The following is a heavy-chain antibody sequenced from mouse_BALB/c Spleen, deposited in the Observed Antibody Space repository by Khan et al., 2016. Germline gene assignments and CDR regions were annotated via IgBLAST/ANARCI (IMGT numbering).Heavy chain of an antibody. Sequence: EVELVESGGGLIQPGDSLRLSCATAGFTFTDYYMSWVRQPPGKALEWLGFIRNKANGYTPEYSASVKGRFTISRDNSQRILYLQMNTLRAEDSATYYSAMDNYAMDYWGQGTSVTVSS. J-gene: IGHJ4*01. CDR1: GFTFTDYY. CDR3: AMDNYAMDY. CDR2: IRNKANGYTP. V-gene: IGHV7-3*02.